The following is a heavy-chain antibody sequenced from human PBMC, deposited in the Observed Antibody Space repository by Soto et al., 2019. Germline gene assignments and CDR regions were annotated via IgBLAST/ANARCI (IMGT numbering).Heavy chain of an antibody. V-gene: IGHV3-49*04. D-gene: IGHD3-10*01. Sequence: PGGSLRLSCTASGFTFGDYAMSWVRQAPGKGLEWVGFIRSKAYGGTTEYAASVKGRFTISRDDSKSIAYLQMNSLKTEDTAVYYCTRDSPGLWFGTSNGADYYYGMDVWGQGTTVTVSS. J-gene: IGHJ6*02. CDR2: IRSKAYGGTT. CDR3: TRDSPGLWFGTSNGADYYYGMDV. CDR1: GFTFGDYA.